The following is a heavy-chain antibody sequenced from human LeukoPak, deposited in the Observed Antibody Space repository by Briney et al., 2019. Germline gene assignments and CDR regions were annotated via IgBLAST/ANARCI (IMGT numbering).Heavy chain of an antibody. J-gene: IGHJ5*02. CDR3: ARASYCSGTKCHNLAWFGP. V-gene: IGHV4-4*07. D-gene: IGHD2-2*01. Sequence: SETLSLTCGVSGGSMNNFYWSWIRQPAGKGLEWVGRISTTGSTKCNPSLKSRVTLLVDTSKNQFSLKLASVIAADTAVYYCARASYCSGTKCHNLAWFGPWGQGTPVTVSS. CDR2: ISTTGST. CDR1: GGSMNNFY.